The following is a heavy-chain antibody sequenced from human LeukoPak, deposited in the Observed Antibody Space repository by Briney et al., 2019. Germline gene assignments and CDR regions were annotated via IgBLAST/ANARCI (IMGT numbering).Heavy chain of an antibody. Sequence: PSETLSLTCTVSGGSISSYYWSWIRRPPGKGLEWIGEINHSGSTNYNPSLKSRVTISVDTSKNQFSLKLSSVTAADTAVYYCARGTIAFDIWGQGTMVTVSS. CDR3: ARGTIAFDI. V-gene: IGHV4-34*01. CDR2: INHSGST. CDR1: GGSISSYY. J-gene: IGHJ3*02.